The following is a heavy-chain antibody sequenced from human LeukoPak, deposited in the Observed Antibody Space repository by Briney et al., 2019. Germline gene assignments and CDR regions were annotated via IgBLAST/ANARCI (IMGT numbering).Heavy chain of an antibody. Sequence: PSGTLSLTCAVSGGSISSSNWWSWVRQPPGKGLEWIGEIYHSGSTNYNPSLKSRVTISVDKSKNQFSLKLSSVTAADTAVYYCARATRGDSSSWYVDYWGQGTLVTVSS. CDR3: ARATRGDSSSWYVDY. CDR2: IYHSGST. CDR1: GGSISSSNW. J-gene: IGHJ4*02. V-gene: IGHV4-4*02. D-gene: IGHD6-13*01.